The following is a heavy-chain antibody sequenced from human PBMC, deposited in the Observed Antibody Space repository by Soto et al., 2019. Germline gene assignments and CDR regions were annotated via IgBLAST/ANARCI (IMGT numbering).Heavy chain of an antibody. CDR3: AREGAIFGVDDKRVGAFDT. CDR2: ISGGDGNT. Sequence: ASLKVSCKASGYTFSIYTIYWVRQAPGQRLEWMGWISGGDGNTKYSQKFQDRITITRDTSATTAYMELSSLTSEDTAVYYCAREGAIFGVDDKRVGAFDTWGQGTMVTVSS. CDR1: GYTFSIYT. J-gene: IGHJ3*02. V-gene: IGHV1-3*01. D-gene: IGHD3-3*01.